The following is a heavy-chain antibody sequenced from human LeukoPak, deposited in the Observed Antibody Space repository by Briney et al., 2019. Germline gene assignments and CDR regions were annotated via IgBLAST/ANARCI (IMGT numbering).Heavy chain of an antibody. D-gene: IGHD3-3*01. CDR3: ARDRQDDFWIGLWGYFDY. CDR2: FDPEDGET. J-gene: IGHJ4*02. CDR1: GYTLTELS. V-gene: IGHV1-24*01. Sequence: ASVKVSCKVSGYTLTELSMHWVRQAPGKGLEWMGGFDPEDGETIYAQKFQGRVTMTRDTSTSTVYMELSSLRSEDTAVYYCARDRQDDFWIGLWGYFDYWGQGTLVTVSS.